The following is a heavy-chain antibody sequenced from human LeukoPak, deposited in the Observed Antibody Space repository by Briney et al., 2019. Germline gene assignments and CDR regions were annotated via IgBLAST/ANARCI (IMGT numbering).Heavy chain of an antibody. D-gene: IGHD1-26*01. J-gene: IGHJ4*02. CDR3: AKAANSGFDY. CDR1: GFTFSSYG. CDR2: ISYDGSNK. V-gene: IGHV3-30*18. Sequence: GGSLRLSCAASGFTFSSYGTHWVRQAPGKGLEWGAVISYDGSNKYYAVSVKGRFTIYRENSKNTLYLRMNSLRAEDTAVYYCAKAANSGFDYWGQGTLVTVSS.